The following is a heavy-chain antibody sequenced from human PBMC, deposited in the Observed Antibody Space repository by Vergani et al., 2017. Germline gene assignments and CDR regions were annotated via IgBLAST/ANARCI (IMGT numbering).Heavy chain of an antibody. CDR3: AKDLSVVEAADDF. CDR1: GFTFRSYH. D-gene: IGHD6-13*01. V-gene: IGHV3-23*01. CDR2: ISSSDSRT. Sequence: EVQLLESGGGLVQPGGSLRLSCAASGFTFRSYHMSWVRQAPGKGLEWVSSISSSDSRTYYADSVRGRVTISRDNSKNTVYLQMDDLRAEDTAVYYCAKDLSVVEAADDFRGQGTLVTVSS. J-gene: IGHJ4*02.